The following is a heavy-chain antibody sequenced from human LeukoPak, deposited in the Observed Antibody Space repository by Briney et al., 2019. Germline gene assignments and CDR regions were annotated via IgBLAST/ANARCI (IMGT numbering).Heavy chain of an antibody. CDR2: ITGSGGST. J-gene: IGHJ6*02. V-gene: IGHV3-23*01. CDR1: EFTFSNYP. Sequence: GGSLRLSCAASEFTFSNYPMIWVRQAPGRGLDWVSTITGSGGSTYYADSVKGRFTISRDNSKNTLYLQMSSLRAEDTAVYFCVRGYSFGPYGMDVWGQGTTVTVSS. D-gene: IGHD2-15*01. CDR3: VRGYSFGPYGMDV.